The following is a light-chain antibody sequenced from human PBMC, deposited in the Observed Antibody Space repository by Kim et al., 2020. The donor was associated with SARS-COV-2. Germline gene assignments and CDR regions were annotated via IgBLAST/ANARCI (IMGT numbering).Light chain of an antibody. Sequence: DIHLTQSPSFLSESVGDRVTVTCRASQAFGNSLAWSQVHPGKPPKLLIDAASTLQSGVPSRFSGGRSGTLFSLPISSLQAGYSATCFCPQLDSYPITVGQGTRLEIK. CDR1: QAFGNS. CDR3: PQLDSYPIT. CDR2: AAS. V-gene: IGKV1-9*01. J-gene: IGKJ5*01.